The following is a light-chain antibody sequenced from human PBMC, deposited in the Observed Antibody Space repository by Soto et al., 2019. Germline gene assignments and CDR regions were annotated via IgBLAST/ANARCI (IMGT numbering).Light chain of an antibody. V-gene: IGLV2-14*01. Sequence: QSALTQPASVSGSPGQSITISCTGTSSDVGGYNYVSWYQQHPGKAPKLMIYDVSNRPSGVSNRFSGSKSGNTASLTISGLQAEDEAEYYCISYSSSSTLVFGGGTKLTVL. CDR1: SSDVGGYNY. J-gene: IGLJ2*01. CDR3: ISYSSSSTLV. CDR2: DVS.